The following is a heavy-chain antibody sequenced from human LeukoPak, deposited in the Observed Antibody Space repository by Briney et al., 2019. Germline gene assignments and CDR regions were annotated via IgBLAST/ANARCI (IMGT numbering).Heavy chain of an antibody. J-gene: IGHJ4*02. V-gene: IGHV3-49*04. Sequence: GGSLRLSCTASGSTFGDYAMRWVRQAPGKGLEWVGFIRSKAYGGTTEYAASVKGRFTISRDDSKSIAYLQMNSLKTEDTAVYYCTSVWFGEPYWGQGTLVTVSS. D-gene: IGHD3-10*01. CDR2: IRSKAYGGTT. CDR1: GSTFGDYA. CDR3: TSVWFGEPY.